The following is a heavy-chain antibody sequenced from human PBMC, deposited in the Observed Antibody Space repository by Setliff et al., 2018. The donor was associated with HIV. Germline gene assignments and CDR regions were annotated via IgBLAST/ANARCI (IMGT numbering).Heavy chain of an antibody. CDR2: IYYSGTT. V-gene: IGHV4-39*07. CDR1: GGSISGTNYV. J-gene: IGHJ4*02. Sequence: PSETLSLTCTVYGGSISGTNYVWGWIRQTPRKGLEWLGSIYYSGTTYVHPSLKSRVTISIDTFKSQFSLKLRSVNAADTAVYYCASWGAGSNSGFDYWGRGTLVTVSS. D-gene: IGHD3-16*01. CDR3: ASWGAGSNSGFDY.